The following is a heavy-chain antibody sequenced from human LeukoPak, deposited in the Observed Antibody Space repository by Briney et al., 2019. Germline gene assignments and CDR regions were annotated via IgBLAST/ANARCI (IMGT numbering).Heavy chain of an antibody. V-gene: IGHV1-2*04. CDR2: INPNGGGT. CDR3: ARERRYHYYGMDV. D-gene: IGHD1-14*01. CDR1: GYTFTGYY. Sequence: GASVKVSCKASGYTFTGYYMHWVRQAPGQGLEWMGWINPNGGGTNYAQKFQGWVTMTRDTSISTAYMELSRLRSDDTAVYYCARERRYHYYGMDVWGQGTTVTVSS. J-gene: IGHJ6*02.